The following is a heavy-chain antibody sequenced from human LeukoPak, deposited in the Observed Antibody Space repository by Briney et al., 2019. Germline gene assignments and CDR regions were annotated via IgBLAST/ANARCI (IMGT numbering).Heavy chain of an antibody. J-gene: IGHJ4*02. CDR3: AKAANEWELLAGYFDY. V-gene: IGHV3-11*01. CDR2: ISNSGNTI. Sequence: GGSLRLSCAAPGFTFSDYYMSWIRQAPGKGLEWVSYISNSGNTIYYADSVKGRFTISRDNSKNTLYLQMNSLRAEDTAVYYCAKAANEWELLAGYFDYWGQGTLVTVSS. D-gene: IGHD1-26*01. CDR1: GFTFSDYY.